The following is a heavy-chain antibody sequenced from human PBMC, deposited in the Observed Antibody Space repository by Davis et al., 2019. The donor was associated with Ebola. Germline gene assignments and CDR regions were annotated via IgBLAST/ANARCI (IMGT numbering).Heavy chain of an antibody. V-gene: IGHV5-51*01. CDR2: IYPGDSAT. Sequence: GESLKISCHGSGYTLSSYWIAWVRQTPEKGLEWMGIIYPGDSATRYSPSFQGQVTISADKSISTAYLQWNSLKASDTAIYYCARQSHHFLSGPRTWFDPWGQGTLVTVSS. CDR3: ARQSHHFLSGPRTWFDP. J-gene: IGHJ5*02. CDR1: GYTLSSYW. D-gene: IGHD3-3*02.